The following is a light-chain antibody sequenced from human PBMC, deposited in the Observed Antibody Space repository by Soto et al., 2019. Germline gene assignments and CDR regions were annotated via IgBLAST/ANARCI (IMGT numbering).Light chain of an antibody. V-gene: IGLV2-14*03. CDR1: SGNIGAYNF. Sequence: QSVLTQPASVSGSPGQSITISCTETSGNIGAYNFVSWYQQHPGKAPKLMLYDVNIRPSGVSNRFSGSKSGNTASLTISGLQAEDEADYYCTSWTTSTTMISGGGTKLTVL. J-gene: IGLJ2*01. CDR2: DVN. CDR3: TSWTTSTTMI.